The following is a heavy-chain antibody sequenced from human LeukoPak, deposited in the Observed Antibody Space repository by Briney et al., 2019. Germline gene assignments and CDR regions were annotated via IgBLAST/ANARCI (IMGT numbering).Heavy chain of an antibody. CDR1: GFTFDDYT. Sequence: GGSLRLSCTASGFTFDDYTMHWVRQVPGKGLEWVSLISWDGRGTYYADSVKGRFTISRDNSKNTLYLQMNSLRAEDTAVYYCAKDQWPSVVVPAAIDYWGQGTLVTVSS. CDR3: AKDQWPSVVVPAAIDY. CDR2: ISWDGRGT. J-gene: IGHJ4*02. D-gene: IGHD2-2*01. V-gene: IGHV3-43*01.